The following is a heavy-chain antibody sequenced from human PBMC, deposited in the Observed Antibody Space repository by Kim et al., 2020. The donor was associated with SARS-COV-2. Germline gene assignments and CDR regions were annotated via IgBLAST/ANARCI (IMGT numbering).Heavy chain of an antibody. CDR2: INTNTGNP. D-gene: IGHD2-2*01. J-gene: IGHJ6*03. CDR1: GYTFTSYA. Sequence: ASVKVSCKASGYTFTSYAMNWVRQAPGQGLEWMGWINTNTGNPTYAQGFTGRFVFSLDTSVSTAYLQISSLKAEDTAVYYCARRSRYQLPPVRQLRNYYYYMDVWGKGTTVTVSS. CDR3: ARRSRYQLPPVRQLRNYYYYMDV. V-gene: IGHV7-4-1*02.